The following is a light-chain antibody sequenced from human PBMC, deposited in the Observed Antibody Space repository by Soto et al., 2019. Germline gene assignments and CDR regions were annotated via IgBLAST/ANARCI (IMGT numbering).Light chain of an antibody. Sequence: EIVMTQSPATLSVSPGERATLSCRASQSVSSNVAWYKQKPGQAPRLLIYGASTRATGIPARFSGSESGTEFTLTISSLQSEDFAVYYCQQYNNWPPLTFGGGTKVEIK. J-gene: IGKJ4*01. CDR1: QSVSSN. V-gene: IGKV3-15*01. CDR3: QQYNNWPPLT. CDR2: GAS.